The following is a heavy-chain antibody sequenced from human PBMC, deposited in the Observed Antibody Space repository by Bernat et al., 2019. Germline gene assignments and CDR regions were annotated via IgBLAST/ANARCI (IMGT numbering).Heavy chain of an antibody. CDR1: GFTFDDYA. D-gene: IGHD1-26*01. CDR3: AKGSCSGSYCADAFDI. V-gene: IGHV3-9*01. J-gene: IGHJ3*02. CDR2: ISWNSGSI. Sequence: EVQLVESGGGLVQPGRSLRLSCAASGFTFDDYAMHWVRQAPGKGLEWVSGISWNSGSIGYADSVKGRFTIPRDNAKNSLYLQMNSLRAEDAALYYCAKGSCSGSYCADAFDIWGQGTMVTVSS.